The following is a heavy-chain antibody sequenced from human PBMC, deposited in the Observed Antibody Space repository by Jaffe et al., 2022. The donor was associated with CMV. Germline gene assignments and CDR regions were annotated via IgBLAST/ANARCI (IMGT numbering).Heavy chain of an antibody. CDR1: GFTFDDYT. D-gene: IGHD1-20*01. J-gene: IGHJ4*02. CDR2: ISWDGGST. CDR3: AKAKGVSGYNWNLFDY. V-gene: IGHV3-43*01. Sequence: EVQLVESGGVVVQPGGSLRLSCAASGFTFDDYTMHWVRQAPGKGLEWVSLISWDGGSTYYADSVKGRFTISRDNSKNSLYLQMNSLRTEDTALYYCAKAKGVSGYNWNLFDYWGQGTLVTVSS.